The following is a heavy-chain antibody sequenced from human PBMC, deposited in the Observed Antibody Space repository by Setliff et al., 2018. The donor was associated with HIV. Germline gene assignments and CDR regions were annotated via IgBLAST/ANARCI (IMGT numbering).Heavy chain of an antibody. V-gene: IGHV4-4*07. D-gene: IGHD3-9*01. J-gene: IGHJ4*02. CDR3: ARETRGYYDILTGLYYFDY. CDR1: GGSISSYY. CDR2: IYTSGST. Sequence: SETLSLTCTVSGGSISSYYWSWIRQPAGKGLEWIGRIYTSGSTNYNPSLKSRVTMSVDTSKNQFSLKLSSVTAADTAVYYCARETRGYYDILTGLYYFDYWGQGTLGTVSS.